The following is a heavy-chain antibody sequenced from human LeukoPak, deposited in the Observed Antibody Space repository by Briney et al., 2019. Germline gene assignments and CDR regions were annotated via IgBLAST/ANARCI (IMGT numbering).Heavy chain of an antibody. J-gene: IGHJ4*02. D-gene: IGHD6-13*01. CDR3: VTAAAGTAYDF. V-gene: IGHV3-64D*06. CDR1: GFTFSTYA. Sequence: GGSLRLSCSASGFTFSTYAMHWVRQAPGKGLEYVSAITTDGGSTYYADSVKGRFTISRGNSRNTLYLQLSSLRPEDTALYYCVTAAAGTAYDFWGQGTLVTVSS. CDR2: ITTDGGST.